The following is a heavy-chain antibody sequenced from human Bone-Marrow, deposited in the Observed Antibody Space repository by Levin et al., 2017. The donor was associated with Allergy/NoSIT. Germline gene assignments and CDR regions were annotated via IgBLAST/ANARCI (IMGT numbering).Heavy chain of an antibody. V-gene: IGHV3-30*18. D-gene: IGHD3-22*01. J-gene: IGHJ6*02. CDR2: ISYDGSNK. CDR3: AKDDSSGSSYYFHGIDV. CDR1: GFTFSSDG. Sequence: GGSLRLSCAASGFTFSSDGMHWVRQAPGKGLEWLAVISYDGSNKYHADSVKGRFTISRDNSENTLYLQMTSLRGDDTAVYYCAKDDSSGSSYYFHGIDVWGQGTTVTVSS.